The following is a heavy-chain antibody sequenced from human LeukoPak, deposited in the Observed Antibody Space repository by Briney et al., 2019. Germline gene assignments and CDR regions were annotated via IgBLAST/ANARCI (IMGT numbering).Heavy chain of an antibody. CDR1: GGSISSYY. V-gene: IGHV4-4*07. CDR2: IYTSGST. D-gene: IGHD3-10*01. CDR3: AREEYYYGSGSRYYYYMDV. Sequence: PSETLSLTCTVSGGSISSYYWSWIRQPAGKGLEWIGRIYTSGSTNYNPSLKSRVTMSVDTSKNQFSLKLSSVTAADTAVYYCAREEYYYGSGSRYYYYMDVWGKGTTVTISS. J-gene: IGHJ6*03.